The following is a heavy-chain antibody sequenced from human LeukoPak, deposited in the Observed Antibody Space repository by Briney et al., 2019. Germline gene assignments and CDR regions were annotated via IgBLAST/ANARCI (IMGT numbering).Heavy chain of an antibody. D-gene: IGHD3-16*01. CDR2: IIPILGIA. CDR3: ATVAVRGGGGMGY. V-gene: IGHV1-69*04. J-gene: IGHJ4*02. Sequence: GASVKVSCKASGGTFSSYAISWVRQAPGQGLEWMGRIIPILGIANYAQKFQGRVTITADKSTSTAYMELSSLRSEDTAVYYCATVAVRGGGGMGYWGQGTLVTVSS. CDR1: GGTFSSYA.